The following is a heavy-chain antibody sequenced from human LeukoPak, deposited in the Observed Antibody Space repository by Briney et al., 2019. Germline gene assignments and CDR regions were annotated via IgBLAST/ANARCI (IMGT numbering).Heavy chain of an antibody. Sequence: SETLSLTCTVSGDSISRSTYYWAWIRQPPGKGLEWIGSVYYGRSSYFNPSLESRATISVDTSKNHFSLKMSSVTAADTAVYYCARSSGTGTFSYWGQGTLVTVSS. J-gene: IGHJ4*02. D-gene: IGHD6-25*01. CDR2: VYYGRSS. V-gene: IGHV4-39*02. CDR1: GDSISRSTYY. CDR3: ARSSGTGTFSY.